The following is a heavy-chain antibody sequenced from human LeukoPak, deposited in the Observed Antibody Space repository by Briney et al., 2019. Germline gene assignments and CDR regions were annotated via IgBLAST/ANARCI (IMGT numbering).Heavy chain of an antibody. D-gene: IGHD2-2*02. CDR2: INHSGST. J-gene: IGHJ4*02. V-gene: IGHV4-34*01. CDR3: AREQIIVAAIYFDY. Sequence: PSETLSLTCAVYGGSFSGYYWSWIRQPPGKGLEWIGEINHSGSTNYNPSLKSRVTISVDTSKNQFSLKLSSVTAADTAVYYCAREQIIVAAIYFDYWGQGTLVTVSS. CDR1: GGSFSGYY.